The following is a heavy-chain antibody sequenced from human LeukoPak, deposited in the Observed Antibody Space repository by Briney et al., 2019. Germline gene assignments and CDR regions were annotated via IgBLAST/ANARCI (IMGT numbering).Heavy chain of an antibody. CDR2: ISWNSGRI. CDR1: GFTFDDYA. D-gene: IGHD2-21*02. J-gene: IGHJ4*02. V-gene: IGHV3-9*01. CDR3: ARAQTYGDSRLLLDY. Sequence: GGSLRLSCAPSGFTFDDYATHWVRQAPGKGLEWVSGISWNSGRIGYAHSVKGRFTIPRDNAKNSQYLQMNSLRVEDTALYYCARAQTYGDSRLLLDYWGQGTLVTVSS.